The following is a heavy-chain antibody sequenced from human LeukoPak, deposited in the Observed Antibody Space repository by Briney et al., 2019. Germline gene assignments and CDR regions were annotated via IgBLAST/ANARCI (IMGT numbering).Heavy chain of an antibody. J-gene: IGHJ4*02. D-gene: IGHD1-7*01. Sequence: HTGRSLRLSCAASGFTFSNYAIHWVRQAPGKGLEWVAVISYDGTNKYYADSVKGRFTISRDNSKNTLYLQMNSLRAEDTAVYYYARDWRKTGTTEGLDYWGQGTLVTVSS. CDR2: ISYDGTNK. CDR3: ARDWRKTGTTEGLDY. CDR1: GFTFSNYA. V-gene: IGHV3-30*04.